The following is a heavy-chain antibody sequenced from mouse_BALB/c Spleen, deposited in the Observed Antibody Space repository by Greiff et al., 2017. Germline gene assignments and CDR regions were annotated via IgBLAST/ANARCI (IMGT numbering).Heavy chain of an antibody. V-gene: IGHV14-3*02. CDR3: ARGYYHAMDY. D-gene: IGHD2-12*01. J-gene: IGHJ4*01. CDR2: IDPANGNT. Sequence: VQLKESGAELVKPGASVKLSCTASGFNIKDTYMHWVKQRPEQGLEWIGRIDPANGNTKYDPKFQGKATITADTSSNTAYLQLSSLTSEDTAVYYCARGYYHAMDYWGQGTSVTVSS. CDR1: GFNIKDTY.